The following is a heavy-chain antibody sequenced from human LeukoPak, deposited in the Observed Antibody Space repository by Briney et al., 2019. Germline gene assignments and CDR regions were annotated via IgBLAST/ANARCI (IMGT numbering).Heavy chain of an antibody. D-gene: IGHD3-3*01. CDR1: GGSISSYY. CDR3: AYYGSRNFFNY. J-gene: IGHJ4*02. Sequence: PSETLSLTCTVSGGSISSYYWSWIRQPAGKGLEWIGRIYTSGSTNYNPSLKSRVTMSVDTSKSQFSLNLMSVTAADTAVYYCAYYGSRNFFNYWGQGTLVSVSS. CDR2: IYTSGST. V-gene: IGHV4-4*07.